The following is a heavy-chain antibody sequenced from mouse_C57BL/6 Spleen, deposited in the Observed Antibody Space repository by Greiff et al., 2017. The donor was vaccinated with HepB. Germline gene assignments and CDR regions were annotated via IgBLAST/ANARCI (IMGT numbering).Heavy chain of an antibody. CDR3: ARKSGIRGSSYWYFDV. CDR1: GYTFTDYY. V-gene: IGHV1-26*01. J-gene: IGHJ1*03. Sequence: EVQLQQSGPELVKPGASVKISCKASGYTFTDYYMNWVKQSHGKSLEWIGDINPNNGGTSYNQKFKGKATLTVDKSSSTAYMELRSLTSEDSAVYYCARKSGIRGSSYWYFDVWGTGTTVTVSS. D-gene: IGHD1-1*01. CDR2: INPNNGGT.